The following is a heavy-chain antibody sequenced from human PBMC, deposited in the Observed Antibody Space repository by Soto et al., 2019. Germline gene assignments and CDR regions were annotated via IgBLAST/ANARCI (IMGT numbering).Heavy chain of an antibody. CDR2: ISYDGSNK. CDR3: AKGRSSSWYYFDY. Sequence: GGSLRLSCAASGFTFSSYGMHWVRQAPGKGLEWVAVISYDGSNKYYADSVKGRFTISRDNSKNTLYLQMNSLRAEDTAVYYCAKGRSSSWYYFDYWGQGTLVTV. CDR1: GFTFSSYG. V-gene: IGHV3-30*18. J-gene: IGHJ4*02. D-gene: IGHD6-13*01.